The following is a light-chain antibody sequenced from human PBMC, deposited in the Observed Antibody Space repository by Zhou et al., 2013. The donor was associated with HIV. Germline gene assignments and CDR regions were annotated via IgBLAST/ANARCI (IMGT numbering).Light chain of an antibody. Sequence: DIQMTQSPSSVSASVGDRITITCRASQGISKWLAWYQQKPGKAPKLLIYGASSLQSGVPSRFSGSGSGTHFTLTITSLQPEDFVTYYCQQCFDAPVTFGQGTRLEI. CDR2: GAS. CDR3: QQCFDAPVT. V-gene: IGKV1-12*01. CDR1: QGISKW. J-gene: IGKJ5*01.